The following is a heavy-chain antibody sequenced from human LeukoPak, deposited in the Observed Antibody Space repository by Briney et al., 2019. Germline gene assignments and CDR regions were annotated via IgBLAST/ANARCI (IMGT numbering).Heavy chain of an antibody. CDR1: GYTFTNYG. D-gene: IGHD4-23*01. V-gene: IGHV1-18*01. CDR3: AREGGWAYSDYGGIHY. CDR2: ISTYNGDT. J-gene: IGHJ4*02. Sequence: GASVTVSCKASGYTFTNYGISWVRQAPGQGLEWMGWISTYNGDTKNAENLQGRVTMTTDTSTSTANMELRSLRSDDTAVYYCAREGGWAYSDYGGIHYWGQGTLVTVSS.